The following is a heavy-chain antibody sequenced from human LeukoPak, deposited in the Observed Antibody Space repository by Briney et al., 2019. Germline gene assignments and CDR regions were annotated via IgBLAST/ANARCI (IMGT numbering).Heavy chain of an antibody. D-gene: IGHD3-10*01. CDR2: IKQDGSEK. J-gene: IGHJ6*03. Sequence: GGSLRLSCAASGFTFSSYWMSWVRQAPGKGLEWVANIKQDGSEKYYVDSVKGRFTISRDNAKNSLYLQMNSLRAEDTAVYYCARVGYYGPGDYYYYYMDVWGKGATVTVSS. V-gene: IGHV3-7*01. CDR1: GFTFSSYW. CDR3: ARVGYYGPGDYYYYYMDV.